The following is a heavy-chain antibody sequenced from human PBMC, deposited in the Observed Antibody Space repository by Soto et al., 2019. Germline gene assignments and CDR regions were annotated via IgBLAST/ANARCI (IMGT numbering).Heavy chain of an antibody. D-gene: IGHD4-17*01. CDR2: IYYSGST. CDR3: ASRSHDYGGNYDY. J-gene: IGHJ4*02. Sequence: SETLSLTCTVSGGSISSGDYYWSWIRQPPGKGLEWIGYIYYSGSTYYNPSLKSRVTISVDTSKNQFSLKLSSVTAADTAVYYCASRSHDYGGNYDYWGQGTLVTVSS. V-gene: IGHV4-30-4*01. CDR1: GGSISSGDYY.